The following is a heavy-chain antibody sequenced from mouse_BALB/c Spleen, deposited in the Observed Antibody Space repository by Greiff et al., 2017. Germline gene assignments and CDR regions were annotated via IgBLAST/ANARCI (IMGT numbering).Heavy chain of an antibody. D-gene: IGHD1-1*02. Sequence: EVKLVESGGGLVQPGGSRKLSCAASGFTFSSFGMHWVRQAPEKGLEWVAYISSGSSTIYYADTVKGRFTISRDNPKNTLFLQMTSLRSEDTAMYYCARRGGNYVSYAMDYWGQGTSVTVSS. CDR1: GFTFSSFG. CDR3: ARRGGNYVSYAMDY. V-gene: IGHV5-17*02. CDR2: ISSGSSTI. J-gene: IGHJ4*01.